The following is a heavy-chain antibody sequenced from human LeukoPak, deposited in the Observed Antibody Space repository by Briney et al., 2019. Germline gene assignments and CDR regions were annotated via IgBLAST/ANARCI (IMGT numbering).Heavy chain of an antibody. V-gene: IGHV3-23*01. D-gene: IGHD3-10*01. J-gene: IGHJ4*02. CDR1: GFTFSSYS. CDR3: ARDGGSGNYFIDY. Sequence: PGGSLRLSCAASGFTFSSYSMSWVRQAPGKGLEWVSAISSSGGSTDYTDSVKGRFTISRDNSKNTLYLQMNSLRAEDTAVYYCARDGGSGNYFIDYWGQGTLVTVSS. CDR2: ISSSGGST.